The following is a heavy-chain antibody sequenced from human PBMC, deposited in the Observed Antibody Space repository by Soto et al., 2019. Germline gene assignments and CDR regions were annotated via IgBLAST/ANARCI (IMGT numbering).Heavy chain of an antibody. V-gene: IGHV3-48*02. D-gene: IGHD6-19*01. CDR1: GFTFSSYS. Sequence: GGSLRLSCAASGFTFSSYSMNWVRQAPGKGLEWVSYISSSSSTIYYADSVKGRFTISRDNAKNSLYLQMNSLRDEDTAVYYCARVYSSGWYQSYYFDYWGQGTLVTVSS. J-gene: IGHJ4*02. CDR3: ARVYSSGWYQSYYFDY. CDR2: ISSSSSTI.